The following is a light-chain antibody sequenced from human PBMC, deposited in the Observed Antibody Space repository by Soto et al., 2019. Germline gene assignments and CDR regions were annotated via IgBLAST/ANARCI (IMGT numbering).Light chain of an antibody. CDR3: QQYGNPPPNA. CDR2: GAS. J-gene: IGKJ2*01. V-gene: IGKV3-20*01. Sequence: EIVLTQSPGTLSLSPGERATLSCRASQSVSSSSLAWYQQKPGQAPRVLIYGASSRATGIPDRFSGSGSWTDFTLTISRLEAEDFAVYFCQQYGNPPPNAFGQGTKVEIK. CDR1: QSVSSSS.